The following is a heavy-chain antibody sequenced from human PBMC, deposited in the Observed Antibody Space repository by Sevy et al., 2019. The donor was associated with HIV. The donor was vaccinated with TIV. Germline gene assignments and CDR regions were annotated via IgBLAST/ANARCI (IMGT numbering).Heavy chain of an antibody. CDR3: ARCSGGSCYSELDFDY. CDR2: ISANNGDT. CDR1: GYTFTHFG. D-gene: IGHD2-15*01. J-gene: IGHJ4*02. V-gene: IGHV1-18*04. Sequence: ASVKVSCKASGYTFTHFGINWVRQAPGQGLEWMGWISANNGDTNYAQKLQGRVTMTTDTSTSTAYMELRSLRSDDTAVYYCARCSGGSCYSELDFDYWGQGTLVTVSS.